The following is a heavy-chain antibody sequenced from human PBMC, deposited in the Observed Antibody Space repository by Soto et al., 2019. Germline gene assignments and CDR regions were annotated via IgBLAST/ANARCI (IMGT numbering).Heavy chain of an antibody. CDR3: AQTHGWPGFDY. D-gene: IGHD6-19*01. CDR2: IYNGEST. Sequence: QVQLQESGPGLVKPSETMSLTCTASGGSISSRYWNWIRQPPGKGLEWIGHIYNGESTNYKPSLKSRVTISVDTSKNQFSLKLGSVTAADTAVYYCAQTHGWPGFDYWGQGILVTVSS. V-gene: IGHV4-59*01. CDR1: GGSISSRY. J-gene: IGHJ4*02.